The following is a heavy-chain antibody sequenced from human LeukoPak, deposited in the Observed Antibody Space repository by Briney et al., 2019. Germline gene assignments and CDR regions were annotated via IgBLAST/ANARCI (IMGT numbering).Heavy chain of an antibody. CDR2: INPNSGGT. J-gene: IGHJ6*02. CDR1: GYTFTGYY. CDR3: ARDEIRARLYYYGMDV. V-gene: IGHV1-2*02. Sequence: ASVKVSCKASGYTFTGYYMHWVRQAPGQGLEWMRWINPNSGGTNYAQKFQGRVTMTRDTSISTAYMELSRLRSDDTAVYYCARDEIRARLYYYGMDVWGQGTTVTVSS. D-gene: IGHD4-17*01.